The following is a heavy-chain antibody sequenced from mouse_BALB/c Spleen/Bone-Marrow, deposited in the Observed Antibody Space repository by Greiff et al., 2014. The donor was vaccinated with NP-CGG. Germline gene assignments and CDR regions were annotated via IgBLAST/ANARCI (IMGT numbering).Heavy chain of an antibody. CDR3: TRSLVRRFAY. CDR1: GYTFTDYE. J-gene: IGHJ3*01. V-gene: IGHV1-15*01. CDR2: IDPETGGT. Sequence: QVQLQQPGAELVRPGAPVTLSCKASGYTFTDYEMHWVKQTPVHGLEWIGAIDPETGGTAYNQKFKGKATLTADKSSSTAYMELRSLTSEDSAVYYCTRSLVRRFAYWGQGTLVTVSA. D-gene: IGHD2-14*01.